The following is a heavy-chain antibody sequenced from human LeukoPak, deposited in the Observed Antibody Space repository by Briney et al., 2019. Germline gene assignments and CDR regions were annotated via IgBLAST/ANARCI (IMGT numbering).Heavy chain of an antibody. Sequence: SVNVSCKASGGTFSSYAISWVRQAPGQGLEWMGGIIPIFGTANYAQKFQGRVTITADESTSTAYMELSSLRSEDTAVYYCARDLGYSGYVGFDYWGQGTLVTVSS. CDR1: GGTFSSYA. CDR2: IIPIFGTA. D-gene: IGHD5-12*01. CDR3: ARDLGYSGYVGFDY. V-gene: IGHV1-69*13. J-gene: IGHJ4*02.